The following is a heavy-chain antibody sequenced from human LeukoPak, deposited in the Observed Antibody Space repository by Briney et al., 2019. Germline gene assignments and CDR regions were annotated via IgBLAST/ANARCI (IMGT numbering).Heavy chain of an antibody. J-gene: IGHJ6*02. Sequence: GASVKVSCKASGGTFSSYAISWVRQAPGQGLEWMGGIIPIFGTANYAQKFQGRVTITADESTSTAYMELSSLRSEDTAVYYCARDSGNFYYDMDVWGQGTTVIVSS. CDR1: GGTFSSYA. CDR2: IIPIFGTA. D-gene: IGHD3-10*01. V-gene: IGHV1-69*13. CDR3: ARDSGNFYYDMDV.